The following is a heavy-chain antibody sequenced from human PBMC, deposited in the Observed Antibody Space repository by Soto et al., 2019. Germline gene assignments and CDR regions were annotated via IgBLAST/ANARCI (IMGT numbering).Heavy chain of an antibody. J-gene: IGHJ4*02. CDR1: GFTFSSYG. D-gene: IGHD2-2*01. Sequence: QVQLVESGGGVVQPGRSLRLSCAASGFTFSSYGMHWVRQAPGKGLEWVAVIWYDGSNKYYADSVKGRFTISRDNSKNPLYLQMNSLRAEDTAVYYCARGYCSSTSCYPHDYWGQGTLVTVSS. CDR3: ARGYCSSTSCYPHDY. V-gene: IGHV3-33*01. CDR2: IWYDGSNK.